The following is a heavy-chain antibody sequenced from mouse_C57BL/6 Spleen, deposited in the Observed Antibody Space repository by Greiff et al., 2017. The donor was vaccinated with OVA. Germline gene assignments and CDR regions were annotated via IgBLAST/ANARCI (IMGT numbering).Heavy chain of an antibody. D-gene: IGHD2-4*01. CDR2: ISDGGSYT. CDR3: ARDERYDYDRAYAMDY. Sequence: EVMLVESGGGLVKPGGSLKLSCAASGFTFSSYAMSWVRQTPEKRLEWVATISDGGSYTYYPDNVKGRFTISRDNAKNNLYLQMSHLKSEDTAMYYCARDERYDYDRAYAMDYWGQGTTVTVSS. J-gene: IGHJ4*01. V-gene: IGHV5-4*01. CDR1: GFTFSSYA.